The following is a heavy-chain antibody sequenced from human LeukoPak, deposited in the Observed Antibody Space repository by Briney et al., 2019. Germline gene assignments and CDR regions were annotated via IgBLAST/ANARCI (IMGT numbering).Heavy chain of an antibody. Sequence: QSGGSLRLSCAASGFTFSSYGMHWVRQAPGKGLEWVAVISYDGSNKYYADSVKGRFTISRDNSKNTLYLQMNSLRAEDTAVYYCAKDGSSITGNMVYWGQGTLVTVSS. J-gene: IGHJ4*02. V-gene: IGHV3-30*18. CDR2: ISYDGSNK. D-gene: IGHD1-20*01. CDR1: GFTFSSYG. CDR3: AKDGSSITGNMVY.